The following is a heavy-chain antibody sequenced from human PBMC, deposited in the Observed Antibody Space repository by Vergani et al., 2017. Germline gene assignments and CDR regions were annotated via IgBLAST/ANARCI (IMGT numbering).Heavy chain of an antibody. J-gene: IGHJ4*02. CDR2: IYHSGGA. CDR1: GGSITSSSYY. D-gene: IGHD3-9*01. Sequence: QLHLQESGPGLVKPSETLSLTCTVSGGSITSSSYYWGWIRQPPGKGLEWIGNIYHSGGAYYNPSLKCRVTISVDTSKNQFSLEVTSVTAADTAIYFCARTDSFILRYFHWALWGQGTLVTVSS. V-gene: IGHV4-39*01. CDR3: ARTDSFILRYFHWAL.